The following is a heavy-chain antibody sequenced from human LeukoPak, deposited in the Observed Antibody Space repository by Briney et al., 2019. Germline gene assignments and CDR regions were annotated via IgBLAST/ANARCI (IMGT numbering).Heavy chain of an antibody. Sequence: GGSLRLSCAASGFIFCNNGMHWVRQAPGKGLEWVAFIRYGGSNKYYADSVKGRFTISRDNSKNTLYLQMNSLRAEDSAVYYCAKDPRSSYYDSSGYCDYWGQGTLVTVSS. D-gene: IGHD3-22*01. CDR3: AKDPRSSYYDSSGYCDY. CDR2: IRYGGSNK. J-gene: IGHJ4*02. V-gene: IGHV3-30*02. CDR1: GFIFCNNG.